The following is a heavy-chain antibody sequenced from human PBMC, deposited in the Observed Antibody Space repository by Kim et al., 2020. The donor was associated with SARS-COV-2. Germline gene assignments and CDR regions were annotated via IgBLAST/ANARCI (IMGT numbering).Heavy chain of an antibody. CDR2: ISYDGSNK. D-gene: IGHD3-22*01. CDR1: GFTFSSYA. CDR3: AREIDYDSSVH. V-gene: IGHV3-30*04. Sequence: GGSLRLSCAASGFTFSSYAMHWVRQAPGKGLEWVAVISYDGSNKYYADSVKGRFTISRDNSKNTLYLQMNSLRAEDTAVYYCAREIDYDSSVHWGQGTL. J-gene: IGHJ4*02.